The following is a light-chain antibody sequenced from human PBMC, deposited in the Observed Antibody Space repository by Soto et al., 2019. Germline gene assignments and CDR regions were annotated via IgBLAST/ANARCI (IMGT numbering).Light chain of an antibody. CDR3: QQSYKTPHT. Sequence: DIQMTQSPSSLSASVGDRVTISCRASETIATYLNWYQQKPGRVPEVLIYGASRLQRGVPSRFTGSGSGTNFTLTISSLQPEDFATYYCQQSYKTPHTFGQGTKLETK. V-gene: IGKV1-39*01. J-gene: IGKJ2*01. CDR1: ETIATY. CDR2: GAS.